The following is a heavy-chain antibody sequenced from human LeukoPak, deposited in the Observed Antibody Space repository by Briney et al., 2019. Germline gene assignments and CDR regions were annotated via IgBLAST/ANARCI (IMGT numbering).Heavy chain of an antibody. Sequence: SETLSLTCAVYGGSFSGYYWSWIRQPPGKGLEWIGEINHSGSTNYNPSLKSRVTISVDTSKNQFSLKLSSVTAADTAVYYCASDVEMSLHPFDYWGQGTLVTVSS. J-gene: IGHJ4*02. V-gene: IGHV4-34*01. CDR1: GGSFSGYY. CDR2: INHSGST. D-gene: IGHD5-24*01. CDR3: ASDVEMSLHPFDY.